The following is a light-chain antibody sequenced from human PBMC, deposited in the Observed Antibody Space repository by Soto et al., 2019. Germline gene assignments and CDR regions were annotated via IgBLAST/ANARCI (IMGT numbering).Light chain of an antibody. Sequence: HSVLTQPASVSGSPGQSITISCTGTSSDVGIYNYVSWYQEHPGKAPKLIICEVYNRPSGVSNRFSGSKSGNTASLTISGLRPEDEADYYCTSFTTSSIWVLGGGTKVTVL. CDR3: TSFTTSSIWV. V-gene: IGLV2-14*01. J-gene: IGLJ3*02. CDR1: SSDVGIYNY. CDR2: EVY.